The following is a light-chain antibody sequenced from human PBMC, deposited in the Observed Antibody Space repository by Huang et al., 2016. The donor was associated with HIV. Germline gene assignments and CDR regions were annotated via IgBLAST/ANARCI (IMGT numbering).Light chain of an antibody. CDR3: QQTYITPLT. J-gene: IGKJ2*01. CDR2: AAT. Sequence: DIQMTQSPSSLSASVGDRVTITCRASQRISSYLNLYQQTPGTAPKVLIYAATSLQSGVPSRFSSSGAGTDFTLTINNLQPEDSATYYCQQTYITPLTFGQGTKLDIK. CDR1: QRISSY. V-gene: IGKV1-39*01.